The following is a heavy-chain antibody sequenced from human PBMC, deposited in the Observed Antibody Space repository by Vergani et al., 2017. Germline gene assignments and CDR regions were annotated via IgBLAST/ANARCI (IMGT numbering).Heavy chain of an antibody. D-gene: IGHD3-10*01. Sequence: QVQLQESGPGLVKPSQTLSLTCTVSGGSISSGGYYWSWIRQHPGKGLEWIGYIYYSGSTYYNPSLKSRVTISVDTSKNQFSLKLSSVTAADTAVYYCARERRAGNWFGYYGMDVWGQGTTVTVSS. CDR2: IYYSGST. CDR1: GGSISSGGYY. J-gene: IGHJ6*02. CDR3: ARERRAGNWFGYYGMDV. V-gene: IGHV4-31*03.